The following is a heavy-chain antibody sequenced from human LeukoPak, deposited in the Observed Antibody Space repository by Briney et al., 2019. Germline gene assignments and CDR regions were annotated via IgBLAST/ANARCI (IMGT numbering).Heavy chain of an antibody. Sequence: GGSLRVSCAASGFIFSNYAMSWVRQAPGKGLEWVSGISGSSSRTYYADSVRGRFTISRDNSKNTLYLQMNSLRAEDTARYYCAKDQNIVVVRAFDDWGQGALVTVSS. V-gene: IGHV3-23*01. CDR1: GFIFSNYA. D-gene: IGHD5-12*01. CDR2: ISGSSSRT. J-gene: IGHJ4*02. CDR3: AKDQNIVVVRAFDD.